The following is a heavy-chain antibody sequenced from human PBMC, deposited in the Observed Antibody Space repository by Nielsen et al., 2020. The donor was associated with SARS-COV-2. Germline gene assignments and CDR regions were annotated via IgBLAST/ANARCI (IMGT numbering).Heavy chain of an antibody. CDR2: ISYDGSNK. CDR3: AKISYCSRIDCQHTSGPYFDY. Sequence: GESLKISCAASGFTFSSYAMHWVRQAPGKGLEWVAVISYDGSNKYYADSVKGRFTISRDNSKNTLYLQMNSLRAEDTAVYYCAKISYCSRIDCQHTSGPYFDYWGQGTLVTVSS. V-gene: IGHV3-30*04. CDR1: GFTFSSYA. D-gene: IGHD2-2*01. J-gene: IGHJ4*02.